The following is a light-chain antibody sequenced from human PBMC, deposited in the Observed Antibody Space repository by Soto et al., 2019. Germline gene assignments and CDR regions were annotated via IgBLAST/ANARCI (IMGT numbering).Light chain of an antibody. J-gene: IGLJ3*02. CDR3: SSYTPTSTWV. CDR2: DVS. Sequence: QSALTQPASVSGSPGQSITISCTGTSRDVGAYDYVSWFQQHPDEAPKLMIYDVSNRPSGVSSRFSGSKSGNTASLTISGLQVEDEADYYCSSYTPTSTWVFGGGTKLTVL. CDR1: SRDVGAYDY. V-gene: IGLV2-14*01.